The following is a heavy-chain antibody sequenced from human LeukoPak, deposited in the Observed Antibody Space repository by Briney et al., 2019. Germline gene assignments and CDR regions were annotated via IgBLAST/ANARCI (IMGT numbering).Heavy chain of an antibody. V-gene: IGHV4-4*07. CDR1: GGSMSSYY. CDR2: IYSSGST. Sequence: SETLSLTCTVSGGSMSSYYGSWIRQPAGKGVEWIGRIYSSGSTNYNPSLKSRVTMSVHTSKNQFSLTLSSVTAADTAVYYCERASTGAVTYGDYYFDYWGQGTLVTVSS. D-gene: IGHD6-19*01. J-gene: IGHJ4*02. CDR3: ERASTGAVTYGDYYFDY.